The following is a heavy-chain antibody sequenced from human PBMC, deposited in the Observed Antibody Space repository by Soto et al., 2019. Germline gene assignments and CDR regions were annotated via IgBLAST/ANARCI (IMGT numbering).Heavy chain of an antibody. CDR3: ARLQTARLWFGELRYYYGMDV. CDR2: IYPGDSDT. V-gene: IGHV5-51*01. D-gene: IGHD3-10*01. J-gene: IGHJ6*02. CDR1: GYSFTSYW. Sequence: GESLKISCNGSGYSFTSYWIGWVRQMPGKGLEWMGIIYPGDSDTRYSPSFQGQVTISADKSISTAYLQWSSLKASDTAMYYCARLQTARLWFGELRYYYGMDVWGQGTKVTVYS.